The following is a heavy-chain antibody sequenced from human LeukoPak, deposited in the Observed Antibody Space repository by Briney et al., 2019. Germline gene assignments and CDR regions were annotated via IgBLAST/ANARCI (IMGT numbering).Heavy chain of an antibody. Sequence: PSETLSLTCTVSGGSISSYYWSWSRQPPGKGLEWIGYIHYTGSTNYNPSLKSRVTISVDTSKNQFSLKLSSVTAADTAVYYCARSARNYYDSSPSLWGQGTLVTVSS. D-gene: IGHD3-22*01. V-gene: IGHV4-59*01. CDR2: IHYTGST. J-gene: IGHJ4*02. CDR3: ARSARNYYDSSPSL. CDR1: GGSISSYY.